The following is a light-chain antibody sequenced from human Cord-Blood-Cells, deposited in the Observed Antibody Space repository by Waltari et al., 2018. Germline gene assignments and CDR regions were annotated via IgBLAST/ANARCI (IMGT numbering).Light chain of an antibody. J-gene: IGKJ1*01. CDR1: QSISSW. Sequence: DIQMTQSPSTLSASVGDRVTITCRASQSISSWLAWYQQKPGKAPKLLIYKASSLESGVPSRFSGSGSGTEFTFTISSLQPDDFATYYCQQYNSYSQTFGQGTKGEIK. CDR2: KAS. CDR3: QQYNSYSQT. V-gene: IGKV1-5*03.